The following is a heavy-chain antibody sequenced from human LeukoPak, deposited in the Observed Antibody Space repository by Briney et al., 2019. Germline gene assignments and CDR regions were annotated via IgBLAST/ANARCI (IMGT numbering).Heavy chain of an antibody. D-gene: IGHD6-25*01. V-gene: IGHV4-59*12. CDR1: GGSISSYY. CDR2: IYYSGST. J-gene: IGHJ6*02. CDR3: AREADRYYYYYGMDV. Sequence: PSETLSLTCTVSGGSISSYYWSWIRQPPGKGLEWIGYIYYSGSTCYNPSLKSRVTISVDTSKNQFSLKLSSVTAADTAVYYCAREADRYYYYYGMDVWGQGTTVTVSS.